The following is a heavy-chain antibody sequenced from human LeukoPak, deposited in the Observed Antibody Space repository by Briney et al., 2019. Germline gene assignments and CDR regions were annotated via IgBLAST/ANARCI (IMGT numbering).Heavy chain of an antibody. D-gene: IGHD4-11*01. CDR2: INPNSGGT. CDR3: ARDDPPGRYSNYDGIDY. J-gene: IGHJ4*02. Sequence: APVKVSCKASGYTFTGYYMHWVRQAPGQGLEWMGWINPNSGGTNYAQKFQGRVTMTRDTSISTAYMELSRLRSDDTAVYYCARDDPPGRYSNYDGIDYWGQGTLVTVSS. CDR1: GYTFTGYY. V-gene: IGHV1-2*02.